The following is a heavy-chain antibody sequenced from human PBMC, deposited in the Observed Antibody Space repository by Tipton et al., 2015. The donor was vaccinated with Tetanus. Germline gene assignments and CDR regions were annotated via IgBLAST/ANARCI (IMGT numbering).Heavy chain of an antibody. CDR1: GGSFSGYY. J-gene: IGHJ4*02. CDR3: ARDPYYNGGGYFDY. D-gene: IGHD3-10*01. V-gene: IGHV4-34*01. CDR2: VHPRGST. Sequence: LRLSCAVYGGSFSGYYWNWIRQPPGKGLEWIGEVHPRGSTNYNPSLKSRVTISLDTSKTHFYLNLSSVTAADTAVYYCARDPYYNGGGYFDYWGQGTLVTVSS.